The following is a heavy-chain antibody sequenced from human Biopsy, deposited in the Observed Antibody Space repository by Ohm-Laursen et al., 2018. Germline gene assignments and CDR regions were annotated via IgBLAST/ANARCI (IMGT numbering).Heavy chain of an antibody. Sequence: GSSVTVSCQVSGYTFTPYYIHWVRPAPGQGLEWMGIINPGGNSTAYTQNFQGRVTMTWDTSTTTVYMELSSLRSEDTAGYYCVLASFDYWGQGTLVTVPS. V-gene: IGHV1-46*01. J-gene: IGHJ4*02. CDR2: INPGGNST. CDR1: GYTFTPYY. CDR3: VLASFDY.